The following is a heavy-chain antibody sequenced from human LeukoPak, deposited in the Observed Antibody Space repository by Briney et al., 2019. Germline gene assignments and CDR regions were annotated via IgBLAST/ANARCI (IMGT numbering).Heavy chain of an antibody. CDR3: AKDDAWLRFGE. J-gene: IGHJ4*02. Sequence: GGSLRLSCAASGFTFSSYGMHWVRQAPGKGLERVAFIRYDGSNKYYADSVKGRFTISRDNSKNTLYLEVISLTAEDTAVYYCAKDDAWLRFGEWSQGTLVTVSS. D-gene: IGHD3-10*01. CDR2: IRYDGSNK. V-gene: IGHV3-30*02. CDR1: GFTFSSYG.